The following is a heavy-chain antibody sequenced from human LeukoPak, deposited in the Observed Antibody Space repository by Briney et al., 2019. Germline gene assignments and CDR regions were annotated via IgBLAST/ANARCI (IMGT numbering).Heavy chain of an antibody. J-gene: IGHJ4*02. Sequence: QPGGSLRLSCAASGFTVSSNYMSWVRQAPGKGLEWGSVIYSGGSTYYADSVKGRFTISRDNPKNTLYLQMNSLRAEDTAVYYCARQVGDASYYDFWSGYSQWFNFDYWGQGTLVTVSS. CDR1: GFTVSSNY. CDR2: IYSGGST. V-gene: IGHV3-66*04. D-gene: IGHD3-3*01. CDR3: ARQVGDASYYDFWSGYSQWFNFDY.